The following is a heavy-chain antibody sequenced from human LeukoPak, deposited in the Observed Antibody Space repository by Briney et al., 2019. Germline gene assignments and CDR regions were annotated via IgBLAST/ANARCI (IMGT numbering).Heavy chain of an antibody. J-gene: IGHJ4*02. V-gene: IGHV3-23*01. CDR1: GLTFNSFA. CDR3: AKDLDYGAYAATGDY. CDR2: ISGGGST. Sequence: GGSLRLSCAASGLTFNSFAMSWVRQAPGKGLEWVSAISGGGSTYYADSVKGRFTISRDNSKNTLYLQMNSLRAEDTAVYYCAKDLDYGAYAATGDYWGQGTLITVSS. D-gene: IGHD4-17*01.